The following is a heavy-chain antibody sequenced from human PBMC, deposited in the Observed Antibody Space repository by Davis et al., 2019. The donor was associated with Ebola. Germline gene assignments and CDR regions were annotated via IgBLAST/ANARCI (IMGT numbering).Heavy chain of an antibody. CDR3: ARDYPRARYYGSGIGSLFYYFGMDV. CDR2: MNPNSGNT. Sequence: AASVKVSCKASGYTFTSYDINWVRQATGQGLEWMGWMNPNSGNTGYAQKFQGRVTMTRNTSISTAYMELSSLRSEDTAVYYCARDYPRARYYGSGIGSLFYYFGMDVWGQGTTVTVSS. CDR1: GYTFTSYD. J-gene: IGHJ6*02. D-gene: IGHD3-10*01. V-gene: IGHV1-8*01.